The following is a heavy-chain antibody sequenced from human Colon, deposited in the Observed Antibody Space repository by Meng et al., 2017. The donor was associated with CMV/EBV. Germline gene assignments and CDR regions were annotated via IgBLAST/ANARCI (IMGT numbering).Heavy chain of an antibody. J-gene: IGHJ4*02. CDR3: AKVHQLASGWYTGDFDY. CDR1: GFTFNSYA. V-gene: IGHV3-23*01. CDR2: ISGSGGGT. Sequence: GGSLRLSCAASGFTFNSYAMNWVRQAPGKGLEWVSGISGSGGGTYYADSVKGRFTISRDNSKNTLYLQMNSLRAEDTAVYYCAKVHQLASGWYTGDFDYWGQGTLVTVSS. D-gene: IGHD6-19*01.